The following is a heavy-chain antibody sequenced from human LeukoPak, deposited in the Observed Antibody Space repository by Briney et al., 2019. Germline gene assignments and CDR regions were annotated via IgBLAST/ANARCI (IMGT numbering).Heavy chain of an antibody. CDR1: GFTFDDYA. CDR3: AKDRGLMGAPGIFDY. V-gene: IGHV3-43*02. D-gene: IGHD6-13*01. Sequence: GGSLRLSCAASGFTFDDYAMHWVRQAPGKGLEWVSLISGDGGSTYYADSVKGRFTISRDNSKNSLYLQMNSLRTEDTALYYCAKDRGLMGAPGIFDYWGQGTLVTVSS. J-gene: IGHJ4*02. CDR2: ISGDGGST.